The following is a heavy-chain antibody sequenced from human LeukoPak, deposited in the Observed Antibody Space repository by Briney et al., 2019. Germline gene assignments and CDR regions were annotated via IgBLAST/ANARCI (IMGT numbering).Heavy chain of an antibody. CDR3: ARGGTTVTTCDY. CDR1: GFTFSSYA. J-gene: IGHJ2*01. D-gene: IGHD4-11*01. CDR2: ISSNGGST. Sequence: GGSLRLSCAASGFTFSSYAMHWVRQAPGKGLEYVSAISSNGGSTYYANSVKGRFTISRDNSKNTLYLQMGSLRAEDMAVYYCARGGTTVTTCDYWGRGTLVSVS. V-gene: IGHV3-64*01.